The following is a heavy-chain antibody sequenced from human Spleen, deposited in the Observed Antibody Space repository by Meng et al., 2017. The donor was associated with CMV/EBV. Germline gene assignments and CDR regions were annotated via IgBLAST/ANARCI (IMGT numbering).Heavy chain of an antibody. Sequence: PAYHCPRVRQAPGQRLEWIGWINSNNGGTNFAQKFQGRVTMTRDTSISTAYMELSRLRSDDTAVYYCARGKLTGTTDYYYYYGMDVWGQGTTVTVSS. CDR1: PAYH. V-gene: IGHV1-2*02. J-gene: IGHJ6*02. CDR2: INSNNGGT. CDR3: ARGKLTGTTDYYYYYGMDV. D-gene: IGHD1-20*01.